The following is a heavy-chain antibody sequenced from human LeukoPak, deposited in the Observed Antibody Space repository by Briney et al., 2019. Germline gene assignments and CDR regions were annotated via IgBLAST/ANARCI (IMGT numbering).Heavy chain of an antibody. Sequence: PGRSLRLSCAASGFTFSSYAMHWVRQAPGKGLEWVAVISYDGSNKYYADSVKGRFTISRDNSKNTLYLQMKSLSAEVRAVYYCVRGPKPISARGGWFDPRGQGTLVTVSP. CDR3: VRGPKPISARGGWFDP. V-gene: IGHV3-30*01. J-gene: IGHJ5*02. CDR2: ISYDGSNK. CDR1: GFTFSSYA. D-gene: IGHD6-6*01.